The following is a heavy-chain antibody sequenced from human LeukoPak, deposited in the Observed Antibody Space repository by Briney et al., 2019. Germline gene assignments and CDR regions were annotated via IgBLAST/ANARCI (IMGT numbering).Heavy chain of an antibody. CDR1: GGSVSSVSYY. CDR2: IYYGGST. Sequence: SETLSLTCTVSGGSVSSVSYYWSWIRQPPGKGLEWIGYIYYGGSTNYNPSLKSRVSISGDTSKNQFSLKVNSVTAADTAVYYCARIVGASYGMDVWGQGTTVTVSS. CDR3: ARIVGASYGMDV. J-gene: IGHJ6*02. V-gene: IGHV4-61*01. D-gene: IGHD1-26*01.